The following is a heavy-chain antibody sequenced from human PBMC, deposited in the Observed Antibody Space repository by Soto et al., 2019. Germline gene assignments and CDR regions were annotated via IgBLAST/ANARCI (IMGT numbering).Heavy chain of an antibody. J-gene: IGHJ4*02. CDR1: GFTFSCSS. CDR3: CHYAKI. Sequence: PGGSLRLSCAASGFTFSCSSIQWVRQASGKGLEWVGRIRNKANNYATSYAASVNGRFTISRDDSKNTAYLQMNSLKTEDTAVYYCCHYAKIWGQGTLVTVSS. V-gene: IGHV3-73*01. CDR2: IRNKANNYAT. D-gene: IGHD2-2*01.